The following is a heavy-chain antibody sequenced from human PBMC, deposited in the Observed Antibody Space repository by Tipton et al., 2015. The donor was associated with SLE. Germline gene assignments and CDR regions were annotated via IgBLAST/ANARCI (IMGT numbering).Heavy chain of an antibody. J-gene: IGHJ4*02. CDR3: ARRSYGYEDFDY. CDR2: IYYSGST. CDR1: GGSFSGYY. Sequence: TLSLTCGVYGGSFSGYYWSWIRQPPGKGLEWIGYIYYSGSTNYNPSLKSRVTISVDTSKNQFSLKLSSVTAADTAVYYCARRSYGYEDFDYWGQETLVTVSS. D-gene: IGHD5-18*01. V-gene: IGHV4-59*01.